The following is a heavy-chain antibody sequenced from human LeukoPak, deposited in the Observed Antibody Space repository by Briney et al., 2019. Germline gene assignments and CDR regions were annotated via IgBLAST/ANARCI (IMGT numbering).Heavy chain of an antibody. Sequence: SETLSLTCTVSDYCISSSYGYYWGWIRQPPGKGLEWIGIIYHSGITYYNHFNSSPKSRVTISIDTSKNQFSLRLTSVTAADTVVYFCATLVSTRYYFDYWGQGTLVTVSS. V-gene: IGHV4-38-2*02. J-gene: IGHJ4*02. CDR3: ATLVSTRYYFDY. D-gene: IGHD5/OR15-5a*01. CDR2: IYHSGIT. CDR1: DYCISSSYGYY.